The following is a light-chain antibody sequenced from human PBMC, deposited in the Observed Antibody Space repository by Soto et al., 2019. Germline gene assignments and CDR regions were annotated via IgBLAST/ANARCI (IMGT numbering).Light chain of an antibody. CDR2: EGS. Sequence: QSALTQPASVSGSTGQSITISCTGTSRDVGSYNLVSWYQQHPGKAPKLMIYEGSKRPSGVSNRFSGSKSGNTASLTISGLQAEDEADYYCCSYAGRSTVVFGGGTKLTVL. CDR1: SRDVGSYNL. V-gene: IGLV2-23*01. CDR3: CSYAGRSTVV. J-gene: IGLJ2*01.